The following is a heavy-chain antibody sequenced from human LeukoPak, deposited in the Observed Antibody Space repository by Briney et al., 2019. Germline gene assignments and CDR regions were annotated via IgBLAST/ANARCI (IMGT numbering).Heavy chain of an antibody. V-gene: IGHV3-30*02. CDR2: IRNDGSKK. D-gene: IGHD5-18*01. CDR3: ARGSGSSLGIDY. CDR1: GFTLSSFG. Sequence: GGSLRLSCEASGFTLSSFGMHWVRQAPGKGLEWVAFIRNDGSKKYYADSVKGRFTISRDNSKNTLYLQMNSLRAEDTAVYYCARGSGSSLGIDYWGQGTLVTVSS. J-gene: IGHJ4*02.